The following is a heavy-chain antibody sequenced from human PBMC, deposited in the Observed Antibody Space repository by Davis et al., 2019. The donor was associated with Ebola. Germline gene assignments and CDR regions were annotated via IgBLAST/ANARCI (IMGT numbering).Heavy chain of an antibody. CDR3: ARQHTSHYLGADYYYGLDV. D-gene: IGHD3-16*01. CDR1: GGSISISSYY. CDR2: IYYSGST. V-gene: IGHV4-61*05. J-gene: IGHJ6*02. Sequence: MPSETLSLTCPVSGGSISISSYYWSWIRQPPGKGLEWIGYIYYSGSTNYNPSLKSRVTISVDTSKNQFSLKLSSVTAADTAVYYCARQHTSHYLGADYYYGLDVWGHGTTVTVSS.